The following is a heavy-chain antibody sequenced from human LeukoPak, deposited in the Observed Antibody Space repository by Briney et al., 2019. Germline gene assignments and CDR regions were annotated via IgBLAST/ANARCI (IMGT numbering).Heavy chain of an antibody. CDR2: IIPIFGTA. V-gene: IGHV1-69*05. D-gene: IGHD6-6*01. CDR3: ARDLYSSSSYFDY. CDR1: GGTFSSYA. J-gene: IGHJ4*02. Sequence: ASVKVSCKASGGTFSSYAISWVRQAPGQGLEWMGGIIPIFGTANYAQKFQGRVTITTDESTGTAYMELSSLRSEDTAVYYCARDLYSSSSYFDYWGQGTLVTVSS.